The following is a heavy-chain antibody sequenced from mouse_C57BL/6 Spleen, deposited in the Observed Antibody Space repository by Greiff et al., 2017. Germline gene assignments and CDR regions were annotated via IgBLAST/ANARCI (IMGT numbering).Heavy chain of an antibody. CDR1: GFTFSDAW. J-gene: IGHJ2*01. Sequence: EVKVVESGGGFVQPGGSMKLSCAASGFTFSDAWMDWVRQSPEKGLEWVAEIRNKANNHATYDAESVKGRFTISRDDSKSSVYLQVNSLMGEVAGIYYCTRGLWCYFDYCGQGTTLSVSS. CDR3: TRGLWCYFDY. D-gene: IGHD3-3*01. CDR2: IRNKANNHAT. V-gene: IGHV6-6*01.